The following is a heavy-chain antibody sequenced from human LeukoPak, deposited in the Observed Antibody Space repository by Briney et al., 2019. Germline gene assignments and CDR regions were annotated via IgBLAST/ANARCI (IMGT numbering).Heavy chain of an antibody. CDR2: IYYSGSA. CDR1: GGSVSSDRFH. D-gene: IGHD3-10*01. V-gene: IGHV4-31*03. J-gene: IGHJ4*02. Sequence: TLSLTCTVSGGSVSSDRFHWSWIRQHPGKGLEWIGYIYYSGSAYYNPSLKSRVTISVDTSENQFSLKLSSVTAADTAVYYCARVNYGSATKEDYWGQGTLVTVSS. CDR3: ARVNYGSATKEDY.